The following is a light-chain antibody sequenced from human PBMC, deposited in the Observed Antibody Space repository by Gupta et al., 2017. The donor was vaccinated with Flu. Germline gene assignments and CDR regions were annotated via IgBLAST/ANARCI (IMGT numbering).Light chain of an antibody. J-gene: IGKJ2*01. V-gene: IGKV3-20*01. CDR1: QSVSSSY. CDR3: QQYDNSPPNT. Sequence: EIVLTQSPCTLSLSPGERTTLSCRASQSVSSSYLAWYQQKPGQAPRLLIYGASSRATGIPDRFSGSGSGTDFTLTISRLQSEDFAVYYCQQYDNSPPNTFGQGTKLEIK. CDR2: GAS.